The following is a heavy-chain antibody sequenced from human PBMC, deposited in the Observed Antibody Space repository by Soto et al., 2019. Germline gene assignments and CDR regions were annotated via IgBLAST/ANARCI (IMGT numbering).Heavy chain of an antibody. V-gene: IGHV3-30*18. D-gene: IGHD6-13*01. CDR2: ISYDGSNK. J-gene: IGHJ6*02. Sequence: GGSLRLSCAASGFTFSSYGMHWVRQAPGKGLEWVAVISYDGSNKYYADSVKGRFTISRDNSKNTLYLQMNSLRAEDTAVYYCAKDWAVAQQLFHAGVYYYYGMDVWGQGTTVTVSS. CDR1: GFTFSSYG. CDR3: AKDWAVAQQLFHAGVYYYYGMDV.